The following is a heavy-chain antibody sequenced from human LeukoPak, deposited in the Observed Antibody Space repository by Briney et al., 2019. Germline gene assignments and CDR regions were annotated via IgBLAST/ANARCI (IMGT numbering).Heavy chain of an antibody. V-gene: IGHV1-18*01. D-gene: IGHD2-15*01. Sequence: GASVKVSCKASGYTFSSCGISWVRQAPGQGLEWLGWVSGANGITKYAQKFQGTVTMTTDTSTSTAYMGLTSLRSDDTAVYYCARDWCCSGGSCNDCFDPWGQGTLVTVSS. CDR1: GYTFSSCG. J-gene: IGHJ5*02. CDR3: ARDWCCSGGSCNDCFDP. CDR2: VSGANGIT.